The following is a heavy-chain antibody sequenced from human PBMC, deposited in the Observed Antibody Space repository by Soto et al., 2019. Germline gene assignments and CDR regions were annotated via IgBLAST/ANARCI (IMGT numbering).Heavy chain of an antibody. CDR2: LWSAGNNE. V-gene: IGHV3-33*01. D-gene: IGHD6-6*01. J-gene: IGHJ6*02. Sequence: GGSLRLSCAASGFTLSNYGMHWVRQAPGKGLEWVAVLWSAGNNEYYADSVKGRFTISRDSSKNTVYLQMNSLRAEDTAVYYCVRDLSSSSGSYYYYYGMDVWGQGTTVTVSS. CDR3: VRDLSSSSGSYYYYYGMDV. CDR1: GFTLSNYG.